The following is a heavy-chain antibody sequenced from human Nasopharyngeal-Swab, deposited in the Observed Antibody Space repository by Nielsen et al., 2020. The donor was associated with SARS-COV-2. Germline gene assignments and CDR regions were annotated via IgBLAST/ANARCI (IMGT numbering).Heavy chain of an antibody. J-gene: IGHJ1*01. CDR2: INPSGGST. V-gene: IGHV1-46*01. Sequence: WVRQAPGQGLEWMGIINPSGGSTSYAQKFQGRVTITRDTSTSTVYMELSSLRSEDTAVYYCARDGGGSYYDSEYFQHWGQGTLVTVSS. D-gene: IGHD1-26*01. CDR3: ARDGGGSYYDSEYFQH.